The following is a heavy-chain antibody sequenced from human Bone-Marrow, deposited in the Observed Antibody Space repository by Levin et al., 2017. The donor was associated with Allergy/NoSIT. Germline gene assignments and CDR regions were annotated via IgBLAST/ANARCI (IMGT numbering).Heavy chain of an antibody. J-gene: IGHJ4*02. CDR1: GGSISSSSYY. D-gene: IGHD3-3*01. CDR3: ARESQGIAILGVVDY. Sequence: SETLSLTCTVSGGSISSSSYYWGWIRQPPGKGLEWIGSIYYSGTSFSNSSLRSRVTLSVDTSKNQLSLTLSSVTAADTAVYYCARESQGIAILGVVDYWGQGILVTVSS. V-gene: IGHV4-39*02. CDR2: IYYSGTS.